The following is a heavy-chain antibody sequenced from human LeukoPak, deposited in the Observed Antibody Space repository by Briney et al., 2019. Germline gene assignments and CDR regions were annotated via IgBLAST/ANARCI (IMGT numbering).Heavy chain of an antibody. D-gene: IGHD3-16*01. V-gene: IGHV4-59*01. CDR1: TDSTNTYY. Sequence: SETPSLTCSVSTDSTNTYYWSWSRHSPRKGLECILHIYHSGSTNYNPSFKSRVTISIDMSKKQFSLKLTSVTVADTAMYYCARHRCEHLAPYFDHWGQGAFVIVSS. CDR2: IYHSGST. CDR3: ARHRCEHLAPYFDH. J-gene: IGHJ4*02.